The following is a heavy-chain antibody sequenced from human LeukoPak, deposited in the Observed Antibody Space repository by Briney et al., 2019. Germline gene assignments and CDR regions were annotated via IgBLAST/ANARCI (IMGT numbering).Heavy chain of an antibody. CDR3: ARQRIHRSFDY. Sequence: SETLSLTCAVSGYSISSGYYWGWIRQPPGKGLEWIGSIYHSGSTYYNPSLKSRVTISVDTSKNQFSLKLSSVTAADTAVYYCARQRIHRSFDYWGQGTLVTVSS. V-gene: IGHV4-38-2*01. CDR2: IYHSGST. J-gene: IGHJ4*02. CDR1: GYSISSGYY. D-gene: IGHD2/OR15-2a*01.